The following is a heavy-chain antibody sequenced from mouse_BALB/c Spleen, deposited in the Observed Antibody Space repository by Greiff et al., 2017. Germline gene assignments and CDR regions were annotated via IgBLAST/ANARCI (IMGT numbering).Heavy chain of an antibody. V-gene: IGHV2-2*02. CDR3: ASYGNYDWFAY. J-gene: IGHJ3*01. Sequence: VMLVESGPGLVQPSQSLSITCTVSGFSLTSYGVHWVRQSPGKGLEWLGVIWSGGSTDYNAAFISRLSISKDNSKSQVFFKMNSLQANDTAIYYCASYGNYDWFAYWGQGTLVTVSA. CDR2: IWSGGST. D-gene: IGHD2-1*01. CDR1: GFSLTSYG.